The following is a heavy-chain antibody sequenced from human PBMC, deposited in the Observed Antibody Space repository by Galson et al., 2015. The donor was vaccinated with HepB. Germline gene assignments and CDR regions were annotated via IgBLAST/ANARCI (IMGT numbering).Heavy chain of an antibody. D-gene: IGHD3-22*01. V-gene: IGHV3-48*02. CDR1: GFTFSSYS. CDR2: IGGSGSPT. CDR3: AKVSHYSDGSGNYAHNHFNY. J-gene: IGHJ4*02. Sequence: SLRLSCAASGFTFSSYSMTWVRQAPGKGLEWVSYIGGSGSPTDYADSVKGRFTISRDNSKKSVYLQMNSLRDEDTAVYYCAKVSHYSDGSGNYAHNHFNYRGKGTLLTLSS.